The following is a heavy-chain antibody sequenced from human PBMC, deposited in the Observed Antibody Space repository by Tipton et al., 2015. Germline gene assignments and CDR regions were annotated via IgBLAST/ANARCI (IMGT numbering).Heavy chain of an antibody. J-gene: IGHJ5*02. CDR2: IYYSGST. Sequence: TLSLTCTVSGGSVSGGTYYWSWIRQHPGKVLEWIGYIYYSGSTYYNPSRKSRVTISVDTSKNQFSLKLSSVTAADTAVYYCARLRGALGWFDPWGQGTLVTVSS. CDR1: GGSVSGGTYY. V-gene: IGHV4-31*03. CDR3: ARLRGALGWFDP. D-gene: IGHD3-10*01.